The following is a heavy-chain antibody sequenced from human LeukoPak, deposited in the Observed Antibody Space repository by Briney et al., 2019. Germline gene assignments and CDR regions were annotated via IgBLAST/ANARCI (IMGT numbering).Heavy chain of an antibody. Sequence: GGSLRLSCAASGFTFSSYAMSWVRQAPGKGPEWVSAIGGSGGSAPYADSVKGRFTISRDNSKSTLYLQMNSLRVEDTAVYYCAKYPPNYYDSGGYFVDYWGQGTLVTVSS. CDR2: IGGSGGSA. CDR3: AKYPPNYYDSGGYFVDY. J-gene: IGHJ4*02. V-gene: IGHV3-23*01. CDR1: GFTFSSYA. D-gene: IGHD3-22*01.